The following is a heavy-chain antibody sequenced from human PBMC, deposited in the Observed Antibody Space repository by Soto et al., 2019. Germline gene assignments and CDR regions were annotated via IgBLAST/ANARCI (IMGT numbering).Heavy chain of an antibody. CDR2: LSYDGSNK. CDR3: AKDPPDFDY. Sequence: QVQLVESGGGVVQPGRSLRLSCAASGFTFSSYGMHWVRQAPGKGLEWVAVLSYDGSNKDSADSVKGRFTISRDNSKNTLYLQMNSLRAEETAVYYCAKDPPDFDYWGQGTLVTVSS. J-gene: IGHJ4*02. V-gene: IGHV3-30*18. CDR1: GFTFSSYG.